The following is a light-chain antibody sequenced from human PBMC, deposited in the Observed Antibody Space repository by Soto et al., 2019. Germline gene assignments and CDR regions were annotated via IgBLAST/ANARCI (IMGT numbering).Light chain of an antibody. Sequence: EIVLTQSPGTLSLSPGERATLSCTASQSLSYNYVAWYQQKPGQAPRLLIFGASNRATGIPDRFSGSGFGADFTLTISSLAPDNFAVYYCQQSFTSPRTFGPGTKLEIK. CDR1: QSLSYNY. J-gene: IGKJ1*01. CDR3: QQSFTSPRT. CDR2: GAS. V-gene: IGKV3-20*01.